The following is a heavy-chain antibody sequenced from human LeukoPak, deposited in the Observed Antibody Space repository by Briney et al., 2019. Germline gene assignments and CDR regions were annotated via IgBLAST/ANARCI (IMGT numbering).Heavy chain of an antibody. CDR1: GYTFTSYF. D-gene: IGHD1/OR15-1a*01. CDR2: INPSGGSK. CDR3: AREAGTTSGFDY. V-gene: IGHV1-46*01. J-gene: IGHJ4*02. Sequence: ASVKVSCKASGYTFTSYFIRWVRQAPGQGLEWMGIINPSGGSKNYAQKFQGRVTMTRDTSTSTVYMELSSLRSDDTAVYYCAREAGTTSGFDYWGQGTLVTVSS.